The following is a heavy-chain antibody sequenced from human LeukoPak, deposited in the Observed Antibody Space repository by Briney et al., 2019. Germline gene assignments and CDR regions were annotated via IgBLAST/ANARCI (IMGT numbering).Heavy chain of an antibody. CDR3: ARDREHEPFFDY. V-gene: IGHV3-11*05. J-gene: IGHJ4*02. CDR2: ISSSSSYT. Sequence: PGGSLRLSCAASGFTFSTYAMSWIRQAPGKGLEWVSYISSSSSYTNYADSVKGRFTISRDNAKNSLYLQMNSLRAEDTAVYYCARDREHEPFFDYWGQGTLVTVSS. CDR1: GFTFSTYA. D-gene: IGHD2-21*01.